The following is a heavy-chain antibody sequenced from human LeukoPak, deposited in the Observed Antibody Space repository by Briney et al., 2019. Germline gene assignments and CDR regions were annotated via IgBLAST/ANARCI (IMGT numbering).Heavy chain of an antibody. CDR1: GFSLSGYW. D-gene: IGHD3-3*02. CDR3: TKDFPLFRISLIELFDF. CDR2: NNGDGSTT. J-gene: IGHJ4*02. Sequence: GGSLRLSCVASGFSLSGYWMYWVRQAPGKGLMYISRNNGDGSTTNYADVVKGRFTMSRDNVKNTLYLQMNSLRVEDTAVYYCTKDFPLFRISLIELFDFWGQGTLVTVSS. V-gene: IGHV3-74*01.